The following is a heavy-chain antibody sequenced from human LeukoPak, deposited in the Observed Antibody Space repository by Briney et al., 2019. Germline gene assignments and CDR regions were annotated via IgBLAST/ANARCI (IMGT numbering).Heavy chain of an antibody. V-gene: IGHV1-69*02. CDR1: GGTFSSYT. Sequence: GSSVKVSCKASGGTFSSYTINWVRQAPGQGLEWMGRIIPILGIANYAQKFQGRVTITADKSPSTAYMELSSLRSEDTAVYYCARGGAIVVVPAAELRFDPWGQGTLVTVSS. J-gene: IGHJ5*02. CDR2: IIPILGIA. D-gene: IGHD2-2*01. CDR3: ARGGAIVVVPAAELRFDP.